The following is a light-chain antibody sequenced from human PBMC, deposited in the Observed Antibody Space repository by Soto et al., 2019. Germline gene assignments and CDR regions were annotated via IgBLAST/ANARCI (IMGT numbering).Light chain of an antibody. V-gene: IGKV3-11*01. CDR3: QQRSNWYT. CDR2: DAS. CDR1: QSVSSY. Sequence: EIVLTQSPATLSLSPGERATLSCRASQSVSSYLAWYQHKPGQAPRLLIYDASNTATGIPARFSGSGSGTYFTLTISSLEPEDFAVYYCQQRSNWYTFGQGTKLEIK. J-gene: IGKJ2*01.